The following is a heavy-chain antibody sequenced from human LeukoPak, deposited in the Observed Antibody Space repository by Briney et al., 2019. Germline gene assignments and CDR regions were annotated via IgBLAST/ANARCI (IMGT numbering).Heavy chain of an antibody. J-gene: IGHJ2*01. V-gene: IGHV3-23*01. CDR2: ISGSGGST. CDR3: ARWFGDQYWYFDL. D-gene: IGHD3-10*01. CDR1: GFTFSSYA. Sequence: GGSLRLPCAASGFTFSSYAMSWVRQAPGKGLEWVSAISGSGGSTYYADSVKGRFTISRDNAKNSLYLQMNSLRAEDTAVYYCARWFGDQYWYFDLWGRGTLVTVSS.